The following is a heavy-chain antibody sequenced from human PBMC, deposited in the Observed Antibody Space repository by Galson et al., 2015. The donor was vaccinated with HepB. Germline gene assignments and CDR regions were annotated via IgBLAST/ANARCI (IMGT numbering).Heavy chain of an antibody. CDR2: IDWDDDK. J-gene: IGHJ4*02. CDR1: GFSLSTSGMC. V-gene: IGHV2-70*11. D-gene: IGHD5-18*01. Sequence: PALVKPTQTLTLTCTFSGFSLSTSGMCVSWIRQPPGKALEWLARIDWDDDKYYSTSLKTRLTISKDTSKNQVVLTMTNMDPVDTATYYCARIRLITAMVTIDYWGQGTLVTVSS. CDR3: ARIRLITAMVTIDY.